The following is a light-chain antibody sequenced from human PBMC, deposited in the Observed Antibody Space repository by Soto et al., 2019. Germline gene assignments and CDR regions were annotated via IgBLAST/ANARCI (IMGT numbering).Light chain of an antibody. Sequence: QSALTQPASVSGSPGQSITISCTGTSSDVGSYNLVSWYQQHTGKAPKLMIYEGSKRRSGVSNRFSGSKSGNTASRTISGLQAEDEADYYCCSYACSSTFYVFGTGTKLTVL. CDR1: SSDVGSYNL. CDR3: CSYACSSTFYV. J-gene: IGLJ1*01. V-gene: IGLV2-23*01. CDR2: EGS.